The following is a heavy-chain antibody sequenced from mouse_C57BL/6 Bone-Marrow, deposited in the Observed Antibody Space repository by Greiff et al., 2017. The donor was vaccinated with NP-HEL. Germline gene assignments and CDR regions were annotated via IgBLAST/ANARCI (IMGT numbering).Heavy chain of an antibody. CDR2: IWRGGST. D-gene: IGHD1-1*01. Sequence: VQGVESGPGLVQPSQSLSITCTVSGFSLTSYGVHWVRQSPGKGLEWLGVIWRGGSTDYNAAFMSRLSITKDNSKSQVFFKMNSLQADDTAIYYCALHYYGSWYFDVWGTGTTVTVSS. J-gene: IGHJ1*03. V-gene: IGHV2-5*01. CDR1: GFSLTSYG. CDR3: ALHYYGSWYFDV.